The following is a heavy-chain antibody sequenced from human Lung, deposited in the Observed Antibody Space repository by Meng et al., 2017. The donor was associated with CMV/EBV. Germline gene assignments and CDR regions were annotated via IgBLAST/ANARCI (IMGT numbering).Heavy chain of an antibody. CDR3: ATSIVAAGGAFDI. CDR2: IIPIFGTA. Sequence: SXXVSXKASGGTFSSYAISWVRQAPGQGLEWMGGIIPIFGTANYAQKFQGRVTITTDESTSTAYMELSSLRSEDTAVYYCATSIVAAGGAFDIWGQGTMVTVSS. D-gene: IGHD6-13*01. J-gene: IGHJ3*02. V-gene: IGHV1-69*05. CDR1: GGTFSSYA.